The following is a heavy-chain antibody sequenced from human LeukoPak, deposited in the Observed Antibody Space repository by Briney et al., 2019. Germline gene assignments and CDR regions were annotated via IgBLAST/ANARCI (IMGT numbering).Heavy chain of an antibody. CDR1: GFTFSSYE. CDR2: ISSSGSTI. Sequence: GGSLRLSCAASGFTFSSYEMNWVRQAPGKGLEWVSYISSSGSTIYYADSVKGRFTISRDNAKNSLYLQVNSLRAEDTAVYYCARDGYSYGNYYYYGMDVWGQGTTVTVSS. J-gene: IGHJ6*02. CDR3: ARDGYSYGNYYYYGMDV. V-gene: IGHV3-48*03. D-gene: IGHD5-18*01.